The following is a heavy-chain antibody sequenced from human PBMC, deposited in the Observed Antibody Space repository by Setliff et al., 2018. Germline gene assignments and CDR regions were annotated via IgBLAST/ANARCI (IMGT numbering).Heavy chain of an antibody. D-gene: IGHD1-1*01. CDR2: ICHDGNP. J-gene: IGHJ4*02. CDR1: GVSVNSLTW. Sequence: SETLSLTCAVSGVSVNSLTWWSWVRQTPGKGLEWIGFICHDGNPKFNPSVNYNPSLKSRITMSIDKSKNQFSLNLRSVTAADTAVYYCAKGGGRYHSDSWGQGILVTVSS. CDR3: AKGGGRYHSDS. V-gene: IGHV4-28*03.